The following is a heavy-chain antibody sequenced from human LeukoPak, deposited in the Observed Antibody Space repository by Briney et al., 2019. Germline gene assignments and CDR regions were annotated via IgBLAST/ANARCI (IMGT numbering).Heavy chain of an antibody. CDR1: GYTFTGYY. D-gene: IGHD3-10*01. J-gene: IGHJ5*02. Sequence: ASVKVSCKASGYTFTGYYMHWVRQAPGQGLEWMGWINPNSGGTNYAQKFQGRVTMTRDTSISTAYMELSRLRSDDTAVSYCPRDRKNYYGSGSYYNANWFDPWGQGTLVTVSS. V-gene: IGHV1-2*02. CDR3: PRDRKNYYGSGSYYNANWFDP. CDR2: INPNSGGT.